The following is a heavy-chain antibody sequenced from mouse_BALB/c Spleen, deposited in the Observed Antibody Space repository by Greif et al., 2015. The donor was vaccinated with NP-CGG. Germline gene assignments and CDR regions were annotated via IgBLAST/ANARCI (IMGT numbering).Heavy chain of an antibody. J-gene: IGHJ4*01. D-gene: IGHD4-1*01. CDR3: ARKSANLDAMDY. V-gene: IGHV2-2*02. CDR1: GFSLTSYG. CDR2: IWSGGST. Sequence: VQLVESGPGLVQPSQSLSITCTVSGFSLTSYGVHWVRQSPGKGLEWLGVIWSGGSTDYNAAFISRLSISKDNSKSXVFFKMNSLQAKDTAIYYCARKSANLDAMDYCGQGTSVTVSS.